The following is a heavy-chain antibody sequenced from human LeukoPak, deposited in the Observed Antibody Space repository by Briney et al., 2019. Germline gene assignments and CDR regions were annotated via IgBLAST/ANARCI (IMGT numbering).Heavy chain of an antibody. D-gene: IGHD3-10*01. J-gene: IGHJ4*02. CDR1: GFTFSSYA. CDR3: VLNAYSSGMTT. V-gene: IGHV3-30*04. Sequence: PGGSLRLSCAASGFTFSSYAMHWVRQAPGKGLEWVAVISYDGSNKYYADSVKGRFTISRDNSKNTLYLQMNSLRAEDTAVYYCVLNAYSSGMTTWGQGTLVTVSS. CDR2: ISYDGSNK.